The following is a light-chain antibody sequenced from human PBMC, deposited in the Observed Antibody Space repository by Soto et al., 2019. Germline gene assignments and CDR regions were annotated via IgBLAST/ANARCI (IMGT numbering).Light chain of an antibody. V-gene: IGLV2-23*01. CDR3: CLYIGATTYV. CDR1: SGFLGSFSL. CDR2: EGH. Sequence: QSALAQPASVSGSPGQAITISCTGTSGFLGSFSLVSFYQQHPGKAPKVMISEGHTRPSGVPDRFSGSTSFNSASLTISGLQADDEADYHCCLYIGATTYVFGTGTKVTVL. J-gene: IGLJ1*01.